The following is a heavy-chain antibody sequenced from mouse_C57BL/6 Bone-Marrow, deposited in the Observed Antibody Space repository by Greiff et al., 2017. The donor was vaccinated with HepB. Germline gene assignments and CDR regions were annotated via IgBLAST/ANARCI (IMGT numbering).Heavy chain of an antibody. CDR2: IDPEDGET. Sequence: EVKLVESGAELVKPGASVKLSCTASGFNIKDYYMHWVKQRTEQGLEWIGRIDPEDGETKYAPKFQGKATITADTSSNTAYLQLSSLTSEDTAVYYCAIWGTTRWYFDVWGTGTTVTVSS. J-gene: IGHJ1*03. CDR3: AIWGTTRWYFDV. D-gene: IGHD1-1*01. CDR1: GFNIKDYY. V-gene: IGHV14-2*01.